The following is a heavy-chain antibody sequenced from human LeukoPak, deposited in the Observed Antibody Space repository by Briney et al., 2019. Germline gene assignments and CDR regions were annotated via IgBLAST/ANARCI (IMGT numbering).Heavy chain of an antibody. Sequence: SVKVSCKASGGTFSSYAISWVRQAPGQGLEWMGRIIPILGIANYAQKFQGRVTITADKSTSTAYMELSSLRSEDTAVYYCARHNRITMVRGVIIRTAEYFQLWGQGTLVTVSS. CDR2: IIPILGIA. CDR3: ARHNRITMVRGVIIRTAEYFQL. V-gene: IGHV1-69*04. D-gene: IGHD3-10*01. CDR1: GGTFSSYA. J-gene: IGHJ1*01.